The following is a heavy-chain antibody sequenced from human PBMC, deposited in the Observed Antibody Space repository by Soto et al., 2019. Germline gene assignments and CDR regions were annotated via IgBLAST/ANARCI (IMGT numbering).Heavy chain of an antibody. CDR2: IRHSGPT. CDR1: GGSIGPYY. Sequence: SETLSLTCTVSGGSIGPYYWAWIRQSPGKGLEWIGYIRHSGPTKYNPSLRSRVTLSVDTSKNQFSLKVTSVTAADTAIYYCARERYCCGDTAPYDLDVWGQGTTVT. CDR3: ARERYCCGDTAPYDLDV. D-gene: IGHD2-21*01. V-gene: IGHV4-59*12. J-gene: IGHJ6*02.